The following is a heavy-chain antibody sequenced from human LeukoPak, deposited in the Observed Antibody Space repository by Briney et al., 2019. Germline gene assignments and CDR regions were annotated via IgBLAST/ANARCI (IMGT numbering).Heavy chain of an antibody. J-gene: IGHJ4*02. CDR3: ARMGGYSGYATH. CDR2: IHYSGTT. Sequence: PSETLSVTCTVSGGSISTYYWRWIRQPPGKGLEWVGYIHYSGTTNYNPSLKNRVTISLDTSKNQFSLNLSSVTAADTAVYYCARMGGYSGYATHWGQGTLVTVSS. CDR1: GGSISTYY. D-gene: IGHD5-12*01. V-gene: IGHV4-59*08.